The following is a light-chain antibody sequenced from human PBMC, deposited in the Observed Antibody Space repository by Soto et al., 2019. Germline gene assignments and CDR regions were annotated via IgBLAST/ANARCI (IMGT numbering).Light chain of an antibody. CDR1: NVGTKS. CDR2: YDT. CDR3: QVWDSISDHVV. V-gene: IGLV3-21*04. J-gene: IGLJ2*01. Sequence: SYELTQPPSVSVAPGKTARITCGGDNVGTKSVHWYQQKPGQAPVLLIYYDTARPSGIPERFSGSNSGNTATLTISRVEAGDEADYYCQVWDSISDHVVFGGGTKLTVL.